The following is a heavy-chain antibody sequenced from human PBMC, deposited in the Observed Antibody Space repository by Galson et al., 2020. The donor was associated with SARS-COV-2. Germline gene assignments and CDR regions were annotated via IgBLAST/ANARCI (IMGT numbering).Heavy chain of an antibody. D-gene: IGHD3-10*01. CDR1: GGSISSSSYF. Sequence: SETLSLTCTVSGGSISSSSYFWGWIRQSPGTGLEWIGFISYSGNTYYSPSLKSRVTMSVDTSKTQFSLNLSSVTAADTSVYYCARMSYYASGKYPKFDYWGQGTRVTVSS. CDR3: ARMSYYASGKYPKFDY. V-gene: IGHV4-39*01. J-gene: IGHJ4*02. CDR2: ISYSGNT.